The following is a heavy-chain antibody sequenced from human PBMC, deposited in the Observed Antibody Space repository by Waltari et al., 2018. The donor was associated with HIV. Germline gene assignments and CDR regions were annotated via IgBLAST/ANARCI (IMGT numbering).Heavy chain of an antibody. Sequence: QEQLVQSGAEVKKPGASVKVSCKASGYTFTGSYMHWVRQAPGQGLERIGCVYPNRGGTNYTREFQRRITMTSNTSNSTAYMELCRLRSYDTAVYCCARDLTGTVTSYGYWGQGTLVTVSS. CDR1: GYTFTGSY. V-gene: IGHV1-2*02. D-gene: IGHD4-17*01. CDR3: ARDLTGTVTSYGY. J-gene: IGHJ4*02. CDR2: VYPNRGGT.